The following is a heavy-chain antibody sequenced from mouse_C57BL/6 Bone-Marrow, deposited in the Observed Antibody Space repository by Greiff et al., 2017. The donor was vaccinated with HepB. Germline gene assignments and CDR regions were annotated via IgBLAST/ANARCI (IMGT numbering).Heavy chain of an antibody. J-gene: IGHJ2*01. CDR1: GYTFTSYG. V-gene: IGHV1-81*01. CDR3: ARPLCYGCDVDY. D-gene: IGHD2-2*01. CDR2: IYPRSGNT. Sequence: QVQLQQSGAELVRPGASVKLSCKASGYTFTSYGISWVKQRTGQGLEWIGEIYPRSGNTYYNEKFKGKATLTADKSSSTAYMGLRSLTSEDSAFYFCARPLCYGCDVDYGGQGTTLTVSS.